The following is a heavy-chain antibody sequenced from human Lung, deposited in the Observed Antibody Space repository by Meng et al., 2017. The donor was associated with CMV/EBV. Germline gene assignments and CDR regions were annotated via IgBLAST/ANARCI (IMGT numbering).Heavy chain of an antibody. D-gene: IGHD2-2*01. CDR1: GFGFSNYK. CDR2: ITPFSDYI. CDR3: ARDRYQLPYDS. J-gene: IGHJ4*02. Sequence: GGSXRLXCSASGFGFSNYKMDWVRQAPGRGLEWVSSITPFSDYIYYGDSVKGRFTISRDNGKNSLYLQMNSLRDEDTAVYYCARDRYQLPYDSWGQGTLVTVSS. V-gene: IGHV3-21*01.